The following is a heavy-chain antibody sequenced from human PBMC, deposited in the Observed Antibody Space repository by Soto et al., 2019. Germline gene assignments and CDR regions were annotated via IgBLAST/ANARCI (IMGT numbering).Heavy chain of an antibody. CDR2: ISSSSSYI. CDR3: ARDRGKHYYDSSGSILDY. J-gene: IGHJ4*02. CDR1: GFTFSSYS. V-gene: IGHV3-21*01. Sequence: PGGSLRLSCAASGFTFSSYSMNWVRQAPGKGLEWVSSISSSSSYIYYADSVKGRFTIPRDNAKNSLYLQMSSLRAEDTAVYYCARDRGKHYYDSSGSILDYWGQGT. D-gene: IGHD3-22*01.